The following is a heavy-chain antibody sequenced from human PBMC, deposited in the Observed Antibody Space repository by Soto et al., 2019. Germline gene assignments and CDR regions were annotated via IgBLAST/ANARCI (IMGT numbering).Heavy chain of an antibody. CDR2: IDPSDSYT. D-gene: IGHD1-1*01. CDR1: GYSFTSYW. Sequence: PGESLKISCKGSGYSFTSYWISWVRQMPGKGLEWMGRIDPSDSYTNYSPSFQGHVTISADKSISTAYLQWSSLKASDTAMYYCARQGEATERGNWFDPWGQGTLVTVSS. CDR3: ARQGEATERGNWFDP. V-gene: IGHV5-10-1*01. J-gene: IGHJ5*02.